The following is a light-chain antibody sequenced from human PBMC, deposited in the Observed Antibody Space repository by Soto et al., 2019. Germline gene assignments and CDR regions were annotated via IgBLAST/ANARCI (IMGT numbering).Light chain of an antibody. V-gene: IGLV7-46*01. CDR1: TGAVTSGHY. Sequence: QAVVTQEPSLTVSPGGTVTLTCGSSTGAVTSGHYPYWFQQKPGQAPRTLIYDTNNKHSWTPARFSGSLLGGKAALTLSGAQPEDEAEYSCLISSSGAWVFGGGTKLTVL. J-gene: IGLJ3*02. CDR2: DTN. CDR3: LISSSGAWV.